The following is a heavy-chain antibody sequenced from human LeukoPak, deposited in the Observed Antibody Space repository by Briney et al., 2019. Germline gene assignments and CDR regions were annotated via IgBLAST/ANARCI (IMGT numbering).Heavy chain of an antibody. Sequence: PGRSLRLSSAASGFTFISNAMHWVRHNPGKGLEWVAVISYDGTTKYYADSVKGRFTTSRDNTENTLYLQVNSLRADDTALYYCARDFLPGAPDFFDYWGQGTLVTVSS. CDR2: ISYDGTTK. J-gene: IGHJ4*02. CDR3: ARDFLPGAPDFFDY. V-gene: IGHV3-30-3*01. D-gene: IGHD2-8*02. CDR1: GFTFISNA.